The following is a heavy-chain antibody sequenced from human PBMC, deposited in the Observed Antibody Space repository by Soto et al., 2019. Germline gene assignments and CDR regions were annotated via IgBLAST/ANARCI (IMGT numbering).Heavy chain of an antibody. V-gene: IGHV1-3*01. D-gene: IGHD6-19*01. J-gene: IGHJ5*01. CDR3: ARARAIAVGSLTGFDS. CDR2: INGGDGDM. CDR1: GYSFIKYT. Sequence: QVQLVQSGAEVKKPGASVKVSCKASGYSFIKYTIHWVRQAPGQRSEWMGWINGGDGDMKFSQKFQGRVTMPRDTTARTPYMELSSLGSEDTAIYYCARARAIAVGSLTGFDSWGQGTLVTVSS.